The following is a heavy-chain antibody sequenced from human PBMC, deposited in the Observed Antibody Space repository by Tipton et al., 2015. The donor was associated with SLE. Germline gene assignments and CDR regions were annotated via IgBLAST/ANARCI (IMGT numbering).Heavy chain of an antibody. CDR3: ARDLGRLYFDY. Sequence: LRLSCTVSGGSISGYYWSWIRQPPGKGLEWIGYIYYSGSTNYNPSLKSRVTISVDTSKNQFSLKLSSVTAADTAVYYCARDLGRLYFDYWGQGTLVTVSS. J-gene: IGHJ4*02. CDR1: GGSISGYY. V-gene: IGHV4-59*01. D-gene: IGHD3-16*01. CDR2: IYYSGST.